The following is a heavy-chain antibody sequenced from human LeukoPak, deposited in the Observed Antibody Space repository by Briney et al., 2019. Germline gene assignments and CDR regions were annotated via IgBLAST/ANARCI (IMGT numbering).Heavy chain of an antibody. CDR2: IYNSSRI. D-gene: IGHD6-13*01. V-gene: IGHV3-53*01. Sequence: GGSLRLSCTVSGFTVSSNSMSWVRQAPGKGLEWVSFIYNSSRIHYSDSVKGRFTISRDNSKNTLYLQMNSLRAEDTAVYYCAKDRTYSSSWYETGRWFDLWGQGTLVTVSS. CDR1: GFTVSSNS. CDR3: AKDRTYSSSWYETGRWFDL. J-gene: IGHJ5*02.